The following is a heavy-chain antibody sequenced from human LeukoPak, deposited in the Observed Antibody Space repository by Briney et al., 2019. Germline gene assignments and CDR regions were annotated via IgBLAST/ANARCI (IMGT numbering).Heavy chain of an antibody. V-gene: IGHV3-20*04. CDR2: INWNGGST. D-gene: IGHD3-9*01. J-gene: IGHJ3*02. CDR3: ARADAAYDILTPGAFDI. CDR1: GFTLDDYG. Sequence: PGGSLRLSCAASGFTLDDYGMSWVRQAPGKGLEWVSGINWNGGSTGYADSVEGRFTISRDNAKNSLYLQMNSLRAEDTALYYCARADAAYDILTPGAFDIWGQGTMVTVPS.